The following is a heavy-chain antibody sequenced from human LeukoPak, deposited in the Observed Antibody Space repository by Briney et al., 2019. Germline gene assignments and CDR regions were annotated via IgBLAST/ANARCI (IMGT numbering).Heavy chain of an antibody. CDR2: ISGVSTYT. CDR3: ASETYYYGSGSYKGQL. D-gene: IGHD3-10*01. Sequence: PGGSLRLSCAASGFTFSDYYVSWIRQAPGKELEWLSYISGVSTYTNYADSVKGRFTISRDNAKSSLYLQMNSLRAEDTAVYYCASETYYYGSGSYKGQLWGQGTLVTVSS. V-gene: IGHV3-11*06. CDR1: GFTFSDYY. J-gene: IGHJ4*02.